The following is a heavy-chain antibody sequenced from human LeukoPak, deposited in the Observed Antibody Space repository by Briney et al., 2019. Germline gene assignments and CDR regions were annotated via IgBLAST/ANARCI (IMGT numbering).Heavy chain of an antibody. CDR1: GFTVSSNS. CDR2: ISYDGSNK. V-gene: IGHV3-30*04. Sequence: GGSLRLSCTVSGFTVSSNSMSWVRQAPGKGLEWVAVISYDGSNKYYADSVKGRFTISRDNSKNTLYLQMNSLRAEDTAVYYCARVPTRGVVVVIPFDYWGQGTLVTVSS. D-gene: IGHD3-22*01. J-gene: IGHJ4*02. CDR3: ARVPTRGVVVVIPFDY.